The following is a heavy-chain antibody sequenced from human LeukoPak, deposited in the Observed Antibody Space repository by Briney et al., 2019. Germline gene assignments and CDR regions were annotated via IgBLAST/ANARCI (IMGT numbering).Heavy chain of an antibody. CDR2: MNPHSGNI. V-gene: IGHV1-8*01. CDR3: ARGFRSDSSGRKFDC. Sequence: ASVKVSCKASGYTFTTYDINWVRQATGQGLEWMGWMNPHSGNIGYAQNFQGRVTMTRNTSIGTAYMELSSLRSEDTAVYYCARGFRSDSSGRKFDCWGQGTLVTVSS. D-gene: IGHD3-22*01. CDR1: GYTFTTYD. J-gene: IGHJ4*02.